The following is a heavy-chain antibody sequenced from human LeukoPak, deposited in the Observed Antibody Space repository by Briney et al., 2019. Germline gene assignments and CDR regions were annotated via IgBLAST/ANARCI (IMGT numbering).Heavy chain of an antibody. V-gene: IGHV3-9*01. CDR2: ISWNSGSI. J-gene: IGHJ4*02. CDR3: AKEGRPAAPFSDY. CDR1: GFTFDDYA. Sequence: SLRLSCAASGFTFDDYAMHWVRQAPGKGLEWVSGISWNSGSIGYADSVKGRFTISRDNAKNSLYLQMNSLRAEDTALYYCAKEGRPAAPFSDYWGQGTLVTVSS. D-gene: IGHD2-2*01.